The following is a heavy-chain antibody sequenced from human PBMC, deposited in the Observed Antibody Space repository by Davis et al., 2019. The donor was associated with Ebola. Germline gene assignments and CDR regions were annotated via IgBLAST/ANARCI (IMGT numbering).Heavy chain of an antibody. CDR1: GYTFSNFY. V-gene: IGHV1-46*01. CDR2: VNPGGGSA. J-gene: IGHJ6*02. D-gene: IGHD5-12*01. Sequence: ASVKVSCKASGYTFSNFYIYWVRQAPGQGLEWMGTVNPGGGSASYAQTFQDRVTMTRDTSTSTVYMEMYSLRSEDTAVYYCARSGGYDSGSSHYSYTIDVWGQGTTVTVSS. CDR3: ARSGGYDSGSSHYSYTIDV.